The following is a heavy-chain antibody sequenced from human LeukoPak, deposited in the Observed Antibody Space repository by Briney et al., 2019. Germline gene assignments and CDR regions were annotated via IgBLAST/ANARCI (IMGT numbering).Heavy chain of an antibody. Sequence: ASVKVSCKASGYTFTSYGISWVRQAPGQGREWMGWISAYNGNTNYAQKLQGRVTMTTDTSTSTAYMELRSLRSDDTAVYYCARGITIFGVAADAFDIWGQGTLVTVSS. D-gene: IGHD3-3*01. V-gene: IGHV1-18*01. CDR1: GYTFTSYG. CDR3: ARGITIFGVAADAFDI. CDR2: ISAYNGNT. J-gene: IGHJ3*02.